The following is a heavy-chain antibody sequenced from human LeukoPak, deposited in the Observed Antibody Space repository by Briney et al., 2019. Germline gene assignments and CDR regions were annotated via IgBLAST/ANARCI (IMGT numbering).Heavy chain of an antibody. J-gene: IGHJ6*02. CDR1: GYTFTSYA. CDR2: ISAYNGNT. Sequence: ASVKVSCKASGYTFTSYAMHWVRQAPGQRLEWMGWISAYNGNTNYAQKLQGRVTMTTDTSTSTAYMELRSLRSDDTAVYYCARDVALGKLLLTYGMDVWGQGTTVTVSS. V-gene: IGHV1-18*01. D-gene: IGHD2-15*01. CDR3: ARDVALGKLLLTYGMDV.